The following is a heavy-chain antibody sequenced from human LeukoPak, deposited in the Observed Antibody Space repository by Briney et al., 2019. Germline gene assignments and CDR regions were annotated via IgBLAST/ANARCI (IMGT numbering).Heavy chain of an antibody. J-gene: IGHJ4*02. CDR2: ITSSSSHI. CDR3: ARVFWETVNTGYYSDF. CDR1: EFVFSSHA. Sequence: GGSLRLSCVASEFVFSSHAMIWVRQAPGKGLEWISSITSSSSHIFYADSVRGRFTISRDNANNALHLQMNSLRAEDTAVYYCARVFWETVNTGYYSDFWGQGTLVTVSS. D-gene: IGHD3-22*01. V-gene: IGHV3-21*01.